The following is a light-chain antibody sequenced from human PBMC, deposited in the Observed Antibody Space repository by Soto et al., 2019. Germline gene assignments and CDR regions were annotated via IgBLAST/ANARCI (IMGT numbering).Light chain of an antibody. J-gene: IGKJ1*01. CDR3: QQYGSSLST. CDR2: ATS. CDR1: QSVSSRY. V-gene: IGKV3-20*01. Sequence: EIVLTQSPGTLSLSPGDTAALSCRASQSVSSRYLTWYQQKSGQAPRLLIYATSSRATDIPDRFIGYGSGTDFTLTISGLEPEDFAVYYCQQYGSSLSTFGQGTKVDIK.